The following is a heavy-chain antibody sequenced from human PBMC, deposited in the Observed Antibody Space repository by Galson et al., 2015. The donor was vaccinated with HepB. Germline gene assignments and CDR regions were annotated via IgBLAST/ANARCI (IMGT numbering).Heavy chain of an antibody. V-gene: IGHV3-21*04. Sequence: SLRLSCAASGFTFSSYSMNWVRQAPGKGLEWVSSISSSSSYIYYADSVKGRFTISRDNAKNSLYLQMNSLRAEDTAVYYCAKDKGVGRYFDWLASYGMDVWGQGTTVTVSS. J-gene: IGHJ6*02. CDR1: GFTFSSYS. CDR3: AKDKGVGRYFDWLASYGMDV. CDR2: ISSSSSYI. D-gene: IGHD3-9*01.